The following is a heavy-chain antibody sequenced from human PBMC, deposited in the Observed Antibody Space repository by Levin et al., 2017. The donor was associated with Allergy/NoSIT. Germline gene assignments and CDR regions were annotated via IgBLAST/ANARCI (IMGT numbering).Heavy chain of an antibody. D-gene: IGHD4-23*01. CDR3: ARAPPLVTPPYYNGMDG. V-gene: IGHV3-53*01. CDR2: IDSGGST. J-gene: IGHJ6*02. Sequence: GESLKISCAASGFTVSSHYMSWVRQAPGKGLQWVSVIDSGGSTYYADSVKGRFTISRDNSKNTLYLEMNSLRAEDTAVYYCARAPPLVTPPYYNGMDGWGQGTTVTVSS. CDR1: GFTVSSHY.